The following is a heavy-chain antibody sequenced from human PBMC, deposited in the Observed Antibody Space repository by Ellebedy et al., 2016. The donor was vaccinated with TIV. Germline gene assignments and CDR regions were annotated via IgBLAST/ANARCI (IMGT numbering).Heavy chain of an antibody. CDR2: IIPIFGTA. CDR1: GGTFSNYA. V-gene: IGHV1-69*13. CDR3: AQLAPVWTDAFDI. J-gene: IGHJ3*02. Sequence: ASVKVSCKASGGTFSNYAISWVRQAPGQGLEWMGGIIPIFGTANYAQKFQGRVTITADESTSTAYMELSSLRSEDTAVYYCAQLAPVWTDAFDIWGQGTMVTVSS. D-gene: IGHD1-1*01.